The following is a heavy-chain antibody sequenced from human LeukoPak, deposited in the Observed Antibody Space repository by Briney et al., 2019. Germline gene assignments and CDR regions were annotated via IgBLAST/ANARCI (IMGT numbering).Heavy chain of an antibody. V-gene: IGHV1-2*02. CDR2: INPNSGGT. J-gene: IGHJ4*02. CDR3: ARSRMPLMVYASPFDY. Sequence: ASVKVSCKASGYTFTGYYMHWVRQAPGQGREWMGWINPNSGGTNYAQKFQGRVTMTRDTSISTAYMELSRLRSDDTAVYYCARSRMPLMVYASPFDYWGQGTLVTVSS. CDR1: GYTFTGYY. D-gene: IGHD2-8*01.